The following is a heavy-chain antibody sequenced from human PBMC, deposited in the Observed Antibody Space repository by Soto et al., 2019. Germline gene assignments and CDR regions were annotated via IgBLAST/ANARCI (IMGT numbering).Heavy chain of an antibody. CDR3: ARAYGDYVFDF. J-gene: IGHJ4*02. CDR2: IYYSGST. Sequence: QVQLQESGPGLVKPSETLSLTCTVSGGSISSYYWSWIRQPPGKGLEWIGYIYYSGSTNYNPPLKSRVTISGDTSKNQFSLKLSSVTAADTAVYYCARAYGDYVFDFWGQGTLVTVSS. D-gene: IGHD4-17*01. CDR1: GGSISSYY. V-gene: IGHV4-59*01.